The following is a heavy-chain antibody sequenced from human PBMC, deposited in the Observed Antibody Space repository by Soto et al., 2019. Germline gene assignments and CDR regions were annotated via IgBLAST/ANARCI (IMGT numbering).Heavy chain of an antibody. Sequence: SLRLSCAASGFTFDDYAMHWVRQAPGKGLEWVSGISWNSGSIGYADSVKGRFTISRDNAKNSLYLQMNSLRAEDTALYYCAKDIHASGSQFDYWGQGTLVTVSS. D-gene: IGHD3-10*01. V-gene: IGHV3-9*01. CDR2: ISWNSGSI. CDR1: GFTFDDYA. CDR3: AKDIHASGSQFDY. J-gene: IGHJ4*02.